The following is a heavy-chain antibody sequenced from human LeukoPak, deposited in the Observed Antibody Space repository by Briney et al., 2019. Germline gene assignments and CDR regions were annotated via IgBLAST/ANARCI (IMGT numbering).Heavy chain of an antibody. D-gene: IGHD1-7*01. CDR2: IIPIFGTA. Sequence: ASVKVSCKASGGTFSSYAISWVRQAPGQGLEWMGGIIPIFGTANYAQKFQGRVTITADESTSTAYMELSSLRSEDTAVSYCARGRRNWNYGHDAFDIWGQGTMVTVSS. V-gene: IGHV1-69*13. J-gene: IGHJ3*02. CDR1: GGTFSSYA. CDR3: ARGRRNWNYGHDAFDI.